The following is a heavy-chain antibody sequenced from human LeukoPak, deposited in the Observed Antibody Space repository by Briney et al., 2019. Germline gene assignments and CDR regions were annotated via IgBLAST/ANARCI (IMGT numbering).Heavy chain of an antibody. CDR3: ARNYYYYMDV. CDR2: ITSDSRTI. J-gene: IGHJ6*03. Sequence: GGSLRLSCAASGFTFSYYEMKWVRQAPGKGLVWLSSITSDSRTIYYADSVKGRFTISRDNAKNSLYLQMNSLRAEDTAVYSCARNYYYYMDVWGKGTTVIVSS. CDR1: GFTFSYYE. V-gene: IGHV3-48*03.